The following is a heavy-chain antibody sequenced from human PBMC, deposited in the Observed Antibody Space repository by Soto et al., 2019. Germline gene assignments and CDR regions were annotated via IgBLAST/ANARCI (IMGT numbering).Heavy chain of an antibody. V-gene: IGHV3-23*01. D-gene: IGHD2-15*01. J-gene: IGHJ4*02. CDR2: INGSGGDT. CDR1: GFTFSSYA. Sequence: PGGSLGLSCASCGFTFSSYAIAWAPQTPWKGLEWVSLINGSGGDTYYADSVKGLFTISRENAKNTLYLQMNSLSAEVSSEFYCAKSLSNGSPDYWGQGTLVTVSS. CDR3: AKSLSNGSPDY.